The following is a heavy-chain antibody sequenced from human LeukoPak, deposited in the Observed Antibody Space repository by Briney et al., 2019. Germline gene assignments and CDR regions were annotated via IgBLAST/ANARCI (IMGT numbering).Heavy chain of an antibody. CDR3: AKDPTSTGYYYYYYYMDV. CDR1: GFTFDDYA. CDR2: ISWNSGSI. J-gene: IGHJ6*03. Sequence: PGGSLRLSCAASGFTFDDYAMHWVRQAPGKGLEWVSGISWNSGSIGYADSVKGRFTISRDNAKNSLYLQMNSLRAEDTALYYCAKDPTSTGYYYYYYYMDVWGKGTTVTVSS. V-gene: IGHV3-9*01.